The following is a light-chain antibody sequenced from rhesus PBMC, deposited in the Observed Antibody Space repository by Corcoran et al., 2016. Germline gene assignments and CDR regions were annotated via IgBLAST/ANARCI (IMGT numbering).Light chain of an antibody. J-gene: IGLJ1*01. V-gene: IGLV2-23*01. CDR1: SSAIGGYNH. CDR2: DVS. CDR3: SSYAGSNTYI. Sequence: QAALTQPPSVSGSPGQSVTITCAGTSSAIGGYNHVYWYQQHPGKAPKLMIYDVSKRPSGGSDRFSGSKSGNTASLTISGLPAEDEADYCCSSYAGSNTYIFGAGTRLTVL.